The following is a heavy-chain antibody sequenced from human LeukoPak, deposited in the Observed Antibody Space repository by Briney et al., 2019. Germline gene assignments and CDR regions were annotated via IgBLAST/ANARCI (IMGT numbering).Heavy chain of an antibody. D-gene: IGHD3-22*01. CDR3: ARGHYYDSSGYLYYFDY. J-gene: IGHJ4*02. Sequence: SVKVSCKASGGTFSSYAISWVRRAPGQGLEWMGGIIPIFGTANYAQKFQGRVTITTDESTSTAYMELSSLRSEDTAVYYCARGHYYDSSGYLYYFDYWGQGTLVTVSS. V-gene: IGHV1-69*05. CDR2: IIPIFGTA. CDR1: GGTFSSYA.